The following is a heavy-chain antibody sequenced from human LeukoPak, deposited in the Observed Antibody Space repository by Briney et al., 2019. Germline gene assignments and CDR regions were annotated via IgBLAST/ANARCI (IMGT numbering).Heavy chain of an antibody. J-gene: IGHJ4*02. CDR1: GFTFSSYA. V-gene: IGHV3-23*01. CDR2: ISGSGGST. Sequence: PGGPLGLSCAASGFTFSSYAMSWVRQAPGKGLEWVSAISGSGGSTYYADSVKGRFTISRDNSKNTLYLQMNSLRAEDTAVYYCAKDRFGELLYDYWGQGTLVTVSS. D-gene: IGHD3-10*01. CDR3: AKDRFGELLYDY.